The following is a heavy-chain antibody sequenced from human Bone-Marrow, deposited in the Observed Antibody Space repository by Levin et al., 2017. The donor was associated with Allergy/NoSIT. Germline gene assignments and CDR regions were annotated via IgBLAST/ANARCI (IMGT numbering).Heavy chain of an antibody. CDR3: AREGLFMVRVFDY. D-gene: IGHD3-10*01. V-gene: IGHV3-48*03. J-gene: IGHJ4*02. CDR2: ISSRNTTM. CDR1: GFSFSSYE. Sequence: PGGSLRLSCAASGFSFSSYEMNWVRQAPGKGLEWVSYISSRNTTMYYADSVKGRFTISRDNAENSLYLLMNSLRAEDTAIYYCAREGLFMVRVFDYWGRGTLVTVSS.